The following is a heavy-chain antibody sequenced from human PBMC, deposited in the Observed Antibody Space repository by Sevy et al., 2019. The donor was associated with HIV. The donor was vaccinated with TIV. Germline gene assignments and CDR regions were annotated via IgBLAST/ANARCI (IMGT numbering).Heavy chain of an antibody. CDR3: ARDLASSGNGLDV. CDR2: ISYDINNK. J-gene: IGHJ6*02. D-gene: IGHD3-3*02. CDR1: GFTFFAYT. V-gene: IGHV3-30-3*01. Sequence: GGSLRLSCAASGFTFFAYTMHWVRQAPGKGLEWVALISYDINNKYYADSVNGRFTISRDNSKNTLYLQMNSLRPEDTAVYYCARDLASSGNGLDVWGQWTTVTVSS.